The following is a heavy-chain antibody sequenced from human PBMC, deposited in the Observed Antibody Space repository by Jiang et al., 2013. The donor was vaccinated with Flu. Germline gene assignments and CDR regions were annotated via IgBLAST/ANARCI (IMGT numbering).Heavy chain of an antibody. J-gene: IGHJ4*02. CDR1: GGSISSYY. D-gene: IGHD5-12*01. CDR2: IYYSGST. V-gene: IGHV4-59*01. CDR3: AREWATARGFDY. Sequence: GLVKPSETLSLTCTVSGGSISSYYWSWIRQPPGKGLEWIGYIYYSGSTNYNPSLKSRVTISVDTSKNQFSLKLSSVTAADTAVYYCAREWATARGFDYWGQGTLVTVSS.